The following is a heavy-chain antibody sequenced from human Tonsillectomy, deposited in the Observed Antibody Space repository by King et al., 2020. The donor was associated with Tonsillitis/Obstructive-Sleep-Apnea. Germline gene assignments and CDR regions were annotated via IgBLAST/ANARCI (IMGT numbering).Heavy chain of an antibody. J-gene: IGHJ4*02. D-gene: IGHD6-13*01. CDR2: IKSKTDGGTT. Sequence: VQLVESGGGLVKPGGSRRLSCAASGFTFSNAWMSWVRQAPGKGLEWVGRIKSKTDGGTTDYAAPVKGRFTISRDDSKNTVYLQMNSLKTEDTAVYYCPTDTQAAWGIWGQGTLVTVSS. CDR3: PTDTQAAWGI. CDR1: GFTFSNAW. V-gene: IGHV3-15*05.